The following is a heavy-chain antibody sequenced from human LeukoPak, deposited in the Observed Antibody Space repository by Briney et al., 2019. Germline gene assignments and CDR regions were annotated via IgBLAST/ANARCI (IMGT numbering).Heavy chain of an antibody. CDR3: AKSPSKFLLRFLDPAHWFDP. CDR1: GFTFSSYA. D-gene: IGHD3-3*01. Sequence: PGGSLRLSCAASGFTFSSYAMHWVRQAPGKGLEWVAVISYDGSNKYYADSVKGRFTISRDNSKNTLYLQMNSLRAEDTAVYYCAKSPSKFLLRFLDPAHWFDPWGQGTLVTVSS. CDR2: ISYDGSNK. J-gene: IGHJ5*02. V-gene: IGHV3-30-3*02.